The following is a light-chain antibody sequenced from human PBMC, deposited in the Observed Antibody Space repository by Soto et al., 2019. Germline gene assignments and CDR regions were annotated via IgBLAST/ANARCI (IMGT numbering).Light chain of an antibody. CDR2: RNN. Sequence: QPVLTQPPSASGTPGQRVTISCSGSSSNIGSNFVYWYQQFPGTAPKLLIYRNNQRPSGVPDRFSGSKSGTSASLAISGLPSEDEADYYCSSYTTSSTLVFGGGTKVTVL. CDR1: SSNIGSNF. J-gene: IGLJ3*02. V-gene: IGLV1-47*01. CDR3: SSYTTSSTLV.